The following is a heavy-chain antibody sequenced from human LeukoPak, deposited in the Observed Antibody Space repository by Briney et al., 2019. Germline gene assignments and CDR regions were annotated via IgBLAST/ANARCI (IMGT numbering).Heavy chain of an antibody. CDR3: AGYYYDSSGYALYDY. V-gene: IGHV1-18*01. CDR2: ISAYNGNT. CDR1: GYTFTSYG. J-gene: IGHJ4*02. Sequence: ASVKVSCKASGYTFTSYGISWVRQAPAQGLEWMGWISAYNGNTNYAQKLQGRVTMTTDTSTSTAYMELRSLRSDDTAVYYCAGYYYDSSGYALYDYWGQGTLVTVSS. D-gene: IGHD3-22*01.